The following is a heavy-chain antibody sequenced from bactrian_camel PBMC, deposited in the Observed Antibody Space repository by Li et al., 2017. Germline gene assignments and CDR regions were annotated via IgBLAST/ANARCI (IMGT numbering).Heavy chain of an antibody. CDR3: AYMPAPTPITCTNMIEASCYNT. CDR1: EFIHVSEC. Sequence: QVQLVESGGGSVQTGGSLRLSCAASEFIHVSECMAWFRQAPGKEREGVATIFGIGSTSYANSVKGRFTISKDSDKSTTYLQMTTLKPDDSGIYYCAYMPAPTPITCTNMIEASCYNTWGQGTQVTVS. V-gene: IGHV3S53*01. CDR2: IFGIGST. D-gene: IGHD4*01. J-gene: IGHJ4*01.